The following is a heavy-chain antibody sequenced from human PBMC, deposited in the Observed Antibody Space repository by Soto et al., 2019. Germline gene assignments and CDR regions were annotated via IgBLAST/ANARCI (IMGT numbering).Heavy chain of an antibody. Sequence: QVHLVQSGAEVKKPGASVKVSCKASGYTFTSYGITWVRQVPGQGLEWMGWISAHNGNTDYAQKLQGRVIVTRDTSTSTAYMELRGLRSDDTAVYYWARGRYGDYWGQGALVTVSS. CDR2: ISAHNGNT. J-gene: IGHJ4*02. CDR1: GYTFTSYG. D-gene: IGHD1-1*01. V-gene: IGHV1-18*01. CDR3: ARGRYGDY.